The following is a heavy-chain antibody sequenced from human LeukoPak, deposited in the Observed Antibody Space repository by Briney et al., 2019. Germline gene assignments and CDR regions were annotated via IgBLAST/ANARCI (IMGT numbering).Heavy chain of an antibody. CDR3: AHGSGTFWDLQH. D-gene: IGHD1-26*01. Sequence: HPSGTLSLTCGVSGGSITSTNYWTWVRQPPGKGLEWVAFMSYDGSNKYYSDSVKGRFTIPRDSSQNRMYLQMNSLRVDDTAVYYCAHGSGTFWDLQHWGQGTLVTVSS. CDR2: MSYDGSNK. CDR1: GGSITSTN. V-gene: IGHV3-30-3*01. J-gene: IGHJ1*01.